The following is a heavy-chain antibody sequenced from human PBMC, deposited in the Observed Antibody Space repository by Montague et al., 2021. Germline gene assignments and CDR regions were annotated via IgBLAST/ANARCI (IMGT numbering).Heavy chain of an antibody. CDR3: AGWGLLENYYFDY. V-gene: IGHV4-61*01. CDR2: IYYSGST. D-gene: IGHD3-16*01. CDR1: GGSVSSGSYY. Sequence: SETLSLTCTVSGGSVSSGSYYWSWLLQPPGKELEWNGYIYYSGSTNSNPSLKSRVTISVDTSKNQFSLRLSSVTAADTAVYYCAGWGLLENYYFDYWGQGTLVTVSS. J-gene: IGHJ4*02.